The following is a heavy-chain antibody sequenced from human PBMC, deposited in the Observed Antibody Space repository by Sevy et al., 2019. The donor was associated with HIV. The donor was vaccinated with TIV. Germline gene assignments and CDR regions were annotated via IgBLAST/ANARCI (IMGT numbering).Heavy chain of an antibody. J-gene: IGHJ4*02. D-gene: IGHD4-17*01. CDR2: IKQDGSEK. CDR3: AREYTRWPPYYFDY. CDR1: GFTFSSYW. Sequence: GGSLRLSCAASGFTFSSYWMSWVRQAPGKGLEWVANIKQDGSEKYYVDSVKARFTITRDNAKNSLYLQMNSLRAEGTAVYYCAREYTRWPPYYFDYWGQGTLVTVSS. V-gene: IGHV3-7*01.